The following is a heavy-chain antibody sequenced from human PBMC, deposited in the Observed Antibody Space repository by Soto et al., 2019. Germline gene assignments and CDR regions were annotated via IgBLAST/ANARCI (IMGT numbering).Heavy chain of an antibody. CDR3: VIRDGYPAAMGV. J-gene: IGHJ4*02. D-gene: IGHD5-12*01. CDR2: IWYDGNNK. V-gene: IGHV3-33*01. Sequence: GGSLRLSCAASGFTFSGYGMHWVRQPPGKGLEWVAVIWYDGNNKYYEDSVKGRFTISRDNSKNTLYLQMNSLRAEDTAVYYWVIRDGYPAAMGVWGQGTLVTVSS. CDR1: GFTFSGYG.